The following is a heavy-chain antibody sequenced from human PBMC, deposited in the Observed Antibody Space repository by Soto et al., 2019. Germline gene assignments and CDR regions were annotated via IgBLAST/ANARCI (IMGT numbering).Heavy chain of an antibody. CDR2: IYHSGST. J-gene: IGHJ3*02. CDR1: GYSISSGYY. V-gene: IGHV4-38-2*02. CDR3: ARDPDSSGIRGI. D-gene: IGHD3-22*01. Sequence: PSETLSLTCAVSGYSISSGYYWGWIRQPPGKGLEWIGSIYHSGSTYYNPSLKSRVTISVDTSKNQFSLKLNSVTAADTAVYYCARDPDSSGIRGIWGQGTMVTVSS.